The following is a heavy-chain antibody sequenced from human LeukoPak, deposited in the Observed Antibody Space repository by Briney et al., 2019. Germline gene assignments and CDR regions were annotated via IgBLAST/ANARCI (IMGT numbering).Heavy chain of an antibody. V-gene: IGHV4-30-4*01. J-gene: IGHJ4*02. CDR2: IYYSGST. CDR3: ARGMSGSIFGVVTDNDYFDY. CDR1: GGSISSGDYY. D-gene: IGHD3-3*01. Sequence: SETLSLTCTVSGGSISSGDYYWSWIRQPPGKGLEWIGYIYYSGSTYYNPSLKSRVTISVDTSKNQFSLKLSSVTAADTAVYYCARGMSGSIFGVVTDNDYFDYWGQGTLVTVSS.